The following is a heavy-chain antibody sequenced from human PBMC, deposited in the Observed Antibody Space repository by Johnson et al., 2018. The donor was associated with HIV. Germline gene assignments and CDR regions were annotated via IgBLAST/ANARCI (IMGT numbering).Heavy chain of an antibody. CDR1: GFTFSSYA. CDR3: TTDHGSPDVFDI. V-gene: IGHV3-30-3*01. D-gene: IGHD1-14*01. Sequence: QVQLVESGGGVVQPGRSLRLSCAASGFTFSSYAMHWVRQAPGKGLEWVAVISYDGSNKYYADSVKGRFTISRDNSKNTLYVQMNSLKTEDTAVYYCTTDHGSPDVFDIWGQGTMVTVSS. J-gene: IGHJ3*02. CDR2: ISYDGSNK.